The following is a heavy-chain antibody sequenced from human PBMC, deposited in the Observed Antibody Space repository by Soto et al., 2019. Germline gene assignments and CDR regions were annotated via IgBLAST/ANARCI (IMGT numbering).Heavy chain of an antibody. J-gene: IGHJ6*02. V-gene: IGHV1-18*01. Sequence: QVQLAQSTGEVKEPGASVRVSCKATGYTFIRYGIAWVRQAPGQGFEWMGWISPYNDHTVYAQKFQGRGTMTACTSTRTVYMNLRGMKSDDTAVYYCARGGYYDTSWGKLSHYGLDAWGQGTSVSVAS. D-gene: IGHD3-16*01. CDR1: GYTFIRYG. CDR2: ISPYNDHT. CDR3: ARGGYYDTSWGKLSHYGLDA.